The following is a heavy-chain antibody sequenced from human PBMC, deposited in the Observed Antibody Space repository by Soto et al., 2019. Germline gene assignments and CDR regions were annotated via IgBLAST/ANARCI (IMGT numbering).Heavy chain of an antibody. CDR3: ARARIPMVREVIKYNMDV. CDR1: GGSISTYY. Sequence: SETLSLTCTVSGGSISTYYWSWIRRPPGKGLEWIGYIYNSGSTHSNPSLQSRVTISVDTSKNQFSLKLSSVTAADTAIYYCARARIPMVREVIKYNMDVWGQGTKVTVSS. J-gene: IGHJ6*02. CDR2: IYNSGST. V-gene: IGHV4-59*01. D-gene: IGHD3-10*01.